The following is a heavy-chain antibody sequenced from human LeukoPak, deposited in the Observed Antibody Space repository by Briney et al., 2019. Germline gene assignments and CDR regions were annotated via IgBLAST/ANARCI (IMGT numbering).Heavy chain of an antibody. CDR2: INYSGST. CDR1: GGSISNYY. V-gene: IGHV4-59*08. J-gene: IGHJ4*02. D-gene: IGHD2-2*01. CDR3: ARQAAANSIDY. Sequence: SETLSLTCTVSGGSISNYYWSWIRQPPGKGLEWIGYINYSGSTIYNPSLKSRVTISVDTSKNQFSLKLTSATAADTAVYYCARQAAANSIDYWGQGTVVTVSS.